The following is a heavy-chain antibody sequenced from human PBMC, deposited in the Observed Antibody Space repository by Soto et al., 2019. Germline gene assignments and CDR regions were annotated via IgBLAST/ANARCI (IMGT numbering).Heavy chain of an antibody. CDR2: INSDGSST. CDR3: ARGSNHDYYYGMDV. Sequence: GGSLRLSCAASGFTFSSYWMHWVRQAPGKGLVWVSRINSDGSSTSYADSVKGRFTISRDNAKNTLYLQMNSLRAEDTAVYYCARGSNHDYYYGMDVWGQGTTVTVSS. D-gene: IGHD6-13*01. V-gene: IGHV3-74*01. CDR1: GFTFSSYW. J-gene: IGHJ6*02.